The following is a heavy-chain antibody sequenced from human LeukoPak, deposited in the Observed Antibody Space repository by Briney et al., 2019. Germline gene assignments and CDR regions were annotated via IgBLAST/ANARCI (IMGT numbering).Heavy chain of an antibody. CDR1: GYTFTSYY. J-gene: IGHJ6*04. CDR3: ARDGITIFGVATNGGVRMDV. D-gene: IGHD3-3*01. V-gene: IGHV1-46*01. Sequence: ASVKVSCKASGYTFTSYYMHWVRQAPGQGLEWMGIINPSGGSTSYAQKFQGRVTMTRDMSTSTVYMELSSLRSEDTAVYYCARDGITIFGVATNGGVRMDVWGKGTTVTVSS. CDR2: INPSGGST.